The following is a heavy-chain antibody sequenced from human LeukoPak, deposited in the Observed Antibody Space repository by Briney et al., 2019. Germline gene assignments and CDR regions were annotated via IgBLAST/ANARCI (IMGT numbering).Heavy chain of an antibody. CDR2: IYYSGST. V-gene: IGHV4-39*02. D-gene: IGHD2-21*01. J-gene: IGHJ3*02. CDR3: ARDIRDAFDI. CDR1: GGSISSSSYY. Sequence: SETLSLTCTVSGGSISSSSYYWGWIRQPPGKGLEWIGSIYYSGSTYYNPSLKSRVTISVDTSENQFSLKLSSVTAADTAVYYCARDIRDAFDIWGQGTMVTVSS.